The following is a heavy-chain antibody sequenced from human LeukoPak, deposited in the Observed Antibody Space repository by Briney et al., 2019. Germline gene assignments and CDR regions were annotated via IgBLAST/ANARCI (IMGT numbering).Heavy chain of an antibody. Sequence: RGSLRLSCAVSGLTFSSSWMDWVRQAPGKGLEWVASINPDGNKKYSADSVKGRFTISRDNAENSLYLQMNSLRVEDTAFYYCARDLAYSRLDYWGQGMLVTVSS. D-gene: IGHD5-18*01. J-gene: IGHJ4*02. CDR3: ARDLAYSRLDY. V-gene: IGHV3-7*01. CDR1: GLTFSSSW. CDR2: INPDGNKK.